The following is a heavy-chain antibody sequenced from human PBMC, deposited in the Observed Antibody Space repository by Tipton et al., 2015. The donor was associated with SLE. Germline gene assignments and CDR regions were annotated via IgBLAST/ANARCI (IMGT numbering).Heavy chain of an antibody. V-gene: IGHV4-31*03. J-gene: IGHJ5*02. Sequence: TLSLTCTVSGGSISRIGYYWSWIRQHPGKGLEWIGYIYHTGSTYYNPSLESRLTISADTSKNQFSLKLTSVTVADTAVYYCTRGGRGDGANPFDPWGQGTLVTVSS. D-gene: IGHD4/OR15-4a*01. CDR1: GGSISRIGYY. CDR3: TRGGRGDGANPFDP. CDR2: IYHTGST.